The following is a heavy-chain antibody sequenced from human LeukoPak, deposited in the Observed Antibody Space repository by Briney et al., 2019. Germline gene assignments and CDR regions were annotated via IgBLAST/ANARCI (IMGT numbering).Heavy chain of an antibody. CDR3: TRGLGEHGGVSDR. J-gene: IGHJ5*02. D-gene: IGHD3-16*01. V-gene: IGHV3-7*01. Sequence: SGGSLRLSCAASGFIFTSNRMNWVRQAPGKGLEWVANIKHDGSEQIYVDSVKGRFTISRDNAKDSVYLQMNSLRAEDTAVYYCTRGLGEHGGVSDRWGQGTLVIVS. CDR1: GFIFTSNR. CDR2: IKHDGSEQ.